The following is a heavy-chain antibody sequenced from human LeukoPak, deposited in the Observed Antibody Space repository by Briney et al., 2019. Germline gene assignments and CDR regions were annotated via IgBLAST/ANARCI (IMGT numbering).Heavy chain of an antibody. V-gene: IGHV1-2*04. CDR1: GYTFTGYY. Sequence: GASVKVSCKASGYTFTGYYMHWVRQAPGQGLEWMGWIDPNSGGTNYAQKFQGWVTMTRDTSISTAYMELSRLRSDDTAVYYGARVGVAVAGTFGMGVWGQGTTVTVSS. J-gene: IGHJ6*02. CDR3: ARVGVAVAGTFGMGV. CDR2: IDPNSGGT. D-gene: IGHD6-19*01.